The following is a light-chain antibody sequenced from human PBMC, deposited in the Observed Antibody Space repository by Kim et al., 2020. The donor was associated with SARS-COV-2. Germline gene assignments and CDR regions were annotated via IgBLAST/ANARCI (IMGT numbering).Light chain of an antibody. CDR3: QSYDSRSVM. CDR2: GNN. J-gene: IGLJ3*02. Sequence: PGQRVNISCTGSSSNIGAGYDVHWYQQLPGTAPTLLIYGNNNRPSGVPDRFSGSKSGTSASLAITGLQAEDEADYYCQSYDSRSVMFGGGTQLTVL. V-gene: IGLV1-40*01. CDR1: SSNIGAGYD.